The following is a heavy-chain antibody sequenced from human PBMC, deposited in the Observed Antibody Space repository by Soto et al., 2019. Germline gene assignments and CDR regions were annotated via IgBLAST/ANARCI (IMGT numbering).Heavy chain of an antibody. V-gene: IGHV3-33*01. D-gene: IGHD5-12*01. J-gene: IGHJ4*02. CDR2: IWYDGSDK. CDR3: AGGWLAGGYEFDY. Sequence: QVQLVESGGGVVQPGRSLTLSCAASGFTFSTYGMHWVRQAPGKGLEWVAIIWYDGSDKYYSGSVKGLFIISRDNSKNTLYLHMNSLGGEYTAIYYCAGGWLAGGYEFDYWGKGTLVTVSS. CDR1: GFTFSTYG.